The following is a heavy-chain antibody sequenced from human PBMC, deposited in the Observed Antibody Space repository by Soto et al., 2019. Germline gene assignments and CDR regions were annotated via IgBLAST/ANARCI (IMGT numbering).Heavy chain of an antibody. CDR2: ISAYNGNT. D-gene: IGHD6-13*01. CDR1: GYTFTSYG. V-gene: IGHV1-18*01. CDR3: ARDVAAAGTVWFDP. J-gene: IGHJ5*02. Sequence: RASVKVSCKASGYTFTSYGISWVLQAPGQGLEWMGWISAYNGNTNYAQKLQGRVTMTTDTSTSTAYMELRSLRSDDTAVYYCARDVAAAGTVWFDPWGRGTLVTVSS.